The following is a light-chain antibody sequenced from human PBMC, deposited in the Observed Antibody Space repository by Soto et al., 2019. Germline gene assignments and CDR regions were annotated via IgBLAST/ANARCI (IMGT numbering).Light chain of an antibody. Sequence: QSALTQPASVSGSPGQSITISCTGTSSDVGGYNYVSWYQQHPGKAPKLMIYDVSNRPSGVSNRFSGSKSGNPASLTISGLQAEDEADYYCFSYTSSSTVVFGGGTKLTVL. CDR3: FSYTSSSTVV. V-gene: IGLV2-14*01. CDR1: SSDVGGYNY. J-gene: IGLJ2*01. CDR2: DVS.